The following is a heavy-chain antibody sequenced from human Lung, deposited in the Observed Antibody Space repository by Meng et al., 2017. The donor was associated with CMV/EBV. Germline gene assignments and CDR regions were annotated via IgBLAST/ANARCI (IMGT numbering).Heavy chain of an antibody. J-gene: IGHJ6*02. CDR3: ARLFHTILGTGYYYGMDV. CDR2: INPNSGGT. CDR1: GYTFNGYN. Sequence: ASVXVSXKASGYTFNGYNMHWVRQAPGQGLEWMGWINPNSGGTNYAQRFQGRVTLTIDTSISTAYMELSRLKSDDTAVYFCARLFHTILGTGYYYGMDVWXQETXVTVAS. V-gene: IGHV1-2*02. D-gene: IGHD3/OR15-3a*01.